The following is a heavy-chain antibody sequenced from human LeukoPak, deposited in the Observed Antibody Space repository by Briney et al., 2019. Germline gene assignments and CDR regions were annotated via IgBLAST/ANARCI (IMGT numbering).Heavy chain of an antibody. CDR2: IKPSGGST. V-gene: IGHV1-46*01. CDR1: GYTFTCYY. Sequence: GASVKVSCKASGYTFTCYYMHWVRQAPGQGLEWMGIIKPSGGSTSYAQKFQGRVTMTRDMSTSTVYMELSSLRSEDTAVYYCARDGEWLQFQHWGQGTLVTVSS. CDR3: ARDGEWLQFQH. J-gene: IGHJ1*01. D-gene: IGHD3-3*01.